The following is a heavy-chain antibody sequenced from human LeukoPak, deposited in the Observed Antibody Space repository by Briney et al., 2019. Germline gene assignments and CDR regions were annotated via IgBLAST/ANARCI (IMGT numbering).Heavy chain of an antibody. CDR1: GFTFTTYW. CDR3: ARDWILDGNAMGDY. D-gene: IGHD4-23*01. J-gene: IGHJ4*02. Sequence: GGTLRLSCAASGFTFTTYWMSWVRQAPGKGLEWVANIKQDGNEKYYVDSVKGRFTISRDNAKNSLYLQMNSLRAEDTAVYYCARDWILDGNAMGDYWGQGTLVTVSS. CDR2: IKQDGNEK. V-gene: IGHV3-7*01.